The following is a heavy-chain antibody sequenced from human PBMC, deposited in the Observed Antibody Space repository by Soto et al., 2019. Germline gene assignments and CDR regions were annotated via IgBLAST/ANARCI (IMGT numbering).Heavy chain of an antibody. CDR3: ARDQEYSTSGLYWFDL. J-gene: IGHJ5*02. CDR1: AYTFTSDA. CDR2: ISAYNGDT. V-gene: IGHV1-18*04. Sequence: VKVSCKSCAYTFTSDAITCVRQATGQGLEWMGWISAYNGDTNYAPRLKGRVTMTTDTSTSTVYMELKSLKSDDTAVYYCARDQEYSTSGLYWFDLWGQGTLVTVSA. D-gene: IGHD6-6*01.